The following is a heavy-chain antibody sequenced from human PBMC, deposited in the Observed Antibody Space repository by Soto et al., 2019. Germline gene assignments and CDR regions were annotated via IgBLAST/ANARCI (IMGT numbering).Heavy chain of an antibody. CDR1: GGSSSSSSYY. CDR2: IYYSGST. D-gene: IGHD5-12*01. V-gene: IGHV4-39*01. J-gene: IGHJ3*02. Sequence: SETLSLTCPVSGGSSSSSSYYWGWIRQPPGKGLEWIGSIYYSGSTYYNPSLKSRVTISVDTSKNQFSLKLSSVTAADTAVYYCARQASSDNGYNYWGSDAFDIWGQGTMVTVSS. CDR3: ARQASSDNGYNYWGSDAFDI.